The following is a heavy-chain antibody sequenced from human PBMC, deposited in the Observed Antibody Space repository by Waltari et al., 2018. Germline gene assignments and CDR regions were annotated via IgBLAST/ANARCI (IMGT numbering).Heavy chain of an antibody. J-gene: IGHJ6*02. Sequence: QVQLVQSGAEVKKPGASVKISCKTSEYTFASSYVHWVRQAPGQGLEWMGIINPSGGRTIYARRFQGRVTMTRDTSTSTVYMELSSLKSEDTAVYYCATDTGALWMDVWGQGTTVTVSS. CDR2: INPSGGRT. CDR1: EYTFASSY. V-gene: IGHV1-46*01. D-gene: IGHD2-21*01. CDR3: ATDTGALWMDV.